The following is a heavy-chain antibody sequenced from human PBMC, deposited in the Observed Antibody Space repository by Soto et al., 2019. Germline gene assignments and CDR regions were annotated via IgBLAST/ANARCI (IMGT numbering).Heavy chain of an antibody. J-gene: IGHJ4*02. CDR3: ASLQNKSYYCDY. V-gene: IGHV3-7*03. Sequence: GGSLRLSCAASGFTFSSYWMSWVRQAPGKGLEWVANIKQDGSEKYYVESVKGRFTISRDNAKNSLYLQRNSLRAEDTAVYYCASLQNKSYYCDYWGQGTLVTVSA. CDR1: GFTFSSYW. CDR2: IKQDGSEK. D-gene: IGHD3-16*02.